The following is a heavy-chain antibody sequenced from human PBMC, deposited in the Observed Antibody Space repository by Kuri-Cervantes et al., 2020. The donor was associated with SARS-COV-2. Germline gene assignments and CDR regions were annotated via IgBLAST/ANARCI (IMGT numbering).Heavy chain of an antibody. J-gene: IGHJ4*02. CDR3: ARDESGAAAAHVGY. V-gene: IGHV1-3*01. Sequence: ASVKVSCKASGYTFTSYAMHWVRQAPGQRLEWMGWINAGNGNTKYSQKFQGRVTITRDTSISTAYMELSRLRSDDTAVYYCARDESGAAAAHVGYWGQGTLVTVSS. D-gene: IGHD6-13*01. CDR1: GYTFTSYA. CDR2: INAGNGNT.